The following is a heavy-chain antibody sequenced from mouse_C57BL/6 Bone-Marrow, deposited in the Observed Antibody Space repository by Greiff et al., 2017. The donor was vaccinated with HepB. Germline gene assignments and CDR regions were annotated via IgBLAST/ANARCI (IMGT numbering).Heavy chain of an antibody. J-gene: IGHJ2*01. CDR1: GYTFTSYW. D-gene: IGHD3-2*02. CDR3: ARSETAQATFDY. CDR2: INPSNGGT. V-gene: IGHV1-53*01. Sequence: QVQLQQPGAELVKPGASVKLSCKASGYTFTSYWMHWVKQRPGQGLEWIGNINPSNGGTNYNEKFKSKATLTVDKSSSTAYMQLSSLTSEDSAVYYCARSETAQATFDYWGQGTTLTVSS.